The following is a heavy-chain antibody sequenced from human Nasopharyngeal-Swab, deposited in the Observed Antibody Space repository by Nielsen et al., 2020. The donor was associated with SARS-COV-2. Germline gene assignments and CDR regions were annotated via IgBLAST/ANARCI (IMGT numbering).Heavy chain of an antibody. CDR2: ISYDGSNK. V-gene: IGHV3-30-3*01. J-gene: IGHJ4*02. CDR3: ARDESGSSSFDY. D-gene: IGHD1-26*01. Sequence: GESLKISCAASGFTFSSYAMHWVRQAPGKGLEWVAVISYDGSNKYYADSVKGRFTISRDNSKNTLYLQMNSLRAEDTAVYYYARDESGSSSFDYWGQGTLVTVSS. CDR1: GFTFSSYA.